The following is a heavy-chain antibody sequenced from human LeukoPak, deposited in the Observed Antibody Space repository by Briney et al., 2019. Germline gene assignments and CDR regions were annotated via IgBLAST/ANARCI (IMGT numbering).Heavy chain of an antibody. CDR3: ARDGEGDEGWDY. D-gene: IGHD7-27*01. V-gene: IGHV4-59*11. CDR2: ISYSGRT. J-gene: IGHJ4*02. CDR1: GVSIRSHY. Sequence: SETLSLTCTVSGVSIRSHYWIWIRQPPGKGLEWIGHISYSGRTIYNPYLKSRVTILPDPSKNQFSLRLSSVTAADPAVYYCARDGEGDEGWDYWAQGPLVTVSS.